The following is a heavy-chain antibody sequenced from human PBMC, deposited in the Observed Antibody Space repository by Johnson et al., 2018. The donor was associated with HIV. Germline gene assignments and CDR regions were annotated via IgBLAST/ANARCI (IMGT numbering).Heavy chain of an antibody. Sequence: EVHLVESGGGLIQPGGSLRLSCAASGFTVNRNYMNWVRQAPGKGLEWVSVIYGGGGKYYADAVKGRFTISRDNSNNTLFLQMNSLRSEDTALYYCARDMGELGDDGFDIWGQGTMVTVSS. CDR2: IYGGGGK. CDR3: ARDMGELGDDGFDI. V-gene: IGHV3-66*03. CDR1: GFTVNRNY. D-gene: IGHD7-27*01. J-gene: IGHJ3*02.